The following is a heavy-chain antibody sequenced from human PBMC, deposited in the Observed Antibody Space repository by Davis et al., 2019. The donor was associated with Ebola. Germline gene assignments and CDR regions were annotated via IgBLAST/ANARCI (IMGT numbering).Heavy chain of an antibody. D-gene: IGHD6-6*01. V-gene: IGHV3-7*01. CDR1: GFLFSNYY. J-gene: IGHJ6*02. CDR2: INQDGSDI. Sequence: GESLKISCAASGFLFSNYYMRWVRQPPGKGLEWVANINQDGSDINYVDSVKGRFTISRDNAKNSLYLQMNSLRAEDTAVYYCARSSIAARPGYYYGMDVWGQGTTVTVSS. CDR3: ARSSIAARPGYYYGMDV.